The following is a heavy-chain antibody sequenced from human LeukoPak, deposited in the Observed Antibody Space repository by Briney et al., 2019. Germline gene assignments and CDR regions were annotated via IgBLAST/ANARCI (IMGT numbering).Heavy chain of an antibody. Sequence: PGGSLRLSCAASGFTFSSYAMSWFRQAPGRGLEWVSAISGSGGSTYYADSVKGRFTISRDNSKNTLYLQMNSLRAEDTAVYYCAIIMITFGGVPPTDYWGQGTLVTVSS. CDR3: AIIMITFGGVPPTDY. D-gene: IGHD3-16*01. J-gene: IGHJ4*02. V-gene: IGHV3-23*01. CDR2: ISGSGGST. CDR1: GFTFSSYA.